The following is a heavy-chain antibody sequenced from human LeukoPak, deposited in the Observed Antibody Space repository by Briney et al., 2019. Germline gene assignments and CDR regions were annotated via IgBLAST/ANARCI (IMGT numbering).Heavy chain of an antibody. J-gene: IGHJ4*02. CDR2: IYYSGSN. CDR1: GGSISNYY. CDR3: ASLLTYFDY. V-gene: IGHV4-59*01. Sequence: SETLSLTCTVSGGSISNYYWSWIRQPPGKGLEWIGYIYYSGSNNYNPYLKSRVTISVDTSKNQVSLKLSSVTAADTAVYYWASLLTYFDYWGQGTLVTVSS.